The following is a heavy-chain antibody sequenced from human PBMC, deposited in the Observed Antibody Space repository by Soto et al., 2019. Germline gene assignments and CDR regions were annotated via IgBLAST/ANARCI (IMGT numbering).Heavy chain of an antibody. Sequence: PGGSLRLSCAASGFTFSSYAMSWVRQAPGKGLEWVSAISGSGGSTYYADSVKGRFTISRDNSKNTLYLQMSSLRAEDTAVYYCVKDLNYDFWSGYSYGMDVWGQGTTVTV. J-gene: IGHJ6*02. CDR1: GFTFSSYA. V-gene: IGHV3-23*01. CDR3: VKDLNYDFWSGYSYGMDV. CDR2: ISGSGGST. D-gene: IGHD3-3*01.